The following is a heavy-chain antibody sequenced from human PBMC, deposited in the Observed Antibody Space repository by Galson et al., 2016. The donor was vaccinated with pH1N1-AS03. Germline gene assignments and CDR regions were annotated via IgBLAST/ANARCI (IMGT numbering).Heavy chain of an antibody. J-gene: IGHJ4*02. V-gene: IGHV3-7*01. CDR3: AREGDDFWGESKYGADY. D-gene: IGHD3-3*01. Sequence: LRLSCAASGFAFSTYWMSWVRLAPGKGLEWVANIKQDGSEKYYVDSVKGRFTISRDNADNSVFLQMNSLRAEDTAIYYCAREGDDFWGESKYGADYWGQGTLVTVSS. CDR1: GFAFSTYW. CDR2: IKQDGSEK.